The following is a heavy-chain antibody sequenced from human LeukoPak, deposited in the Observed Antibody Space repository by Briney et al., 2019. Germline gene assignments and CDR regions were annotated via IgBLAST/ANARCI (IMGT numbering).Heavy chain of an antibody. J-gene: IGHJ5*02. CDR1: GYTFTGYY. V-gene: IGHV1-2*02. D-gene: IGHD3/OR15-3a*01. CDR3: AXXLSRXXXDYXVXXXDP. CDR2: INPXSGGT. Sequence: ASVKVSCKASGYTFTGYYMHWVRQAPGQGLEWMGWINPXSGGTNYAXXFQXXVTMTRDTSISTAYMELSRLRSDDTAVYYCAXXLSRXXXDYXVXXXDPWGQGTLVTVSS.